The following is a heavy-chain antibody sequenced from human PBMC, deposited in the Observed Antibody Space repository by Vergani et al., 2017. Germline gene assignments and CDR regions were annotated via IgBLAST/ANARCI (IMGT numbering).Heavy chain of an antibody. J-gene: IGHJ6*03. V-gene: IGHV3-23*04. Sequence: VQLVESGGGVVQPGGSLRLSCAASGFTFSSYAMSWVRQAPGKGLEWVSAISGSGGSTYYADPVKGRFTISRDNSKNTLYLQMNSLRAEDTAVYYCAKLLGYCSSTSCEGYMDVWGKGTTVTVSS. CDR1: GFTFSSYA. CDR3: AKLLGYCSSTSCEGYMDV. CDR2: ISGSGGST. D-gene: IGHD2-2*01.